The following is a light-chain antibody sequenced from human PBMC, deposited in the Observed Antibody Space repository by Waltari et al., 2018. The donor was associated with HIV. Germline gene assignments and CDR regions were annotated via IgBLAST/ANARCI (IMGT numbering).Light chain of an antibody. CDR3: AAWDGSLNGRVV. CDR2: SNN. CDR1: SSNIGSTI. Sequence: QSVLTQTPSASGTPGQRVTLSCSGSSSNIGSTIVNWYQQLPGTAPKLLIYSNNQRPSGVPDRFSGSKSGTSASLAISGLQSEDEADYYCAAWDGSLNGRVVFGGGTKLTVL. J-gene: IGLJ2*01. V-gene: IGLV1-44*01.